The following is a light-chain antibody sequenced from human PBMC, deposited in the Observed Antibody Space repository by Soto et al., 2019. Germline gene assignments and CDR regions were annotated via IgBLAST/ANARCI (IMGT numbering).Light chain of an antibody. CDR3: QQYGSSPRT. Sequence: EIVLTQSPGTLSLSPGERATLSCRASQSVSSSYLAWYQQKPGQAPRLLIYGASSRATGIPDRFSGSGSETDFTLTISRLEPEDFAVYYCQQYGSSPRTFGQGTKVHIK. V-gene: IGKV3-20*01. J-gene: IGKJ1*01. CDR1: QSVSSSY. CDR2: GAS.